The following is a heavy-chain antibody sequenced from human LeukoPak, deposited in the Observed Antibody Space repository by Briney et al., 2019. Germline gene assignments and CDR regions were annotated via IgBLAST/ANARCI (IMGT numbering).Heavy chain of an antibody. J-gene: IGHJ5*02. Sequence: SETPSLTCTVSGGSITTYYWNWIRQVPRKGLEWIGYIHYSGSTTYNNYHPSLKSRVTISLDTSKNHFSLRLNSVTAADTAVYFCARAAPRGGWFDAWGQGTLVTVSS. D-gene: IGHD3-10*01. CDR3: ARAAPRGGWFDA. CDR2: IHYSGSTTYN. CDR1: GGSITTYY. V-gene: IGHV4-59*13.